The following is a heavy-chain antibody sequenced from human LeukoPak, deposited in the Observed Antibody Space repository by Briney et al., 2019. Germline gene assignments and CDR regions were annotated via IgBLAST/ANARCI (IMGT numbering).Heavy chain of an antibody. J-gene: IGHJ4*02. CDR3: ARENYDSSGYYYYFDY. V-gene: IGHV4-4*07. CDR1: GGSISSYY. CDR2: IYTSGST. Sequence: SETLSPTCTVSGGSISSYYWSWIRQPAGKGLEWIGRIYTSGSTNYNPSLKSRVTMSVDTSKNQFSLKLSSVTAADTAVYYCARENYDSSGYYYYFDYWGQGTLVTVSS. D-gene: IGHD3-22*01.